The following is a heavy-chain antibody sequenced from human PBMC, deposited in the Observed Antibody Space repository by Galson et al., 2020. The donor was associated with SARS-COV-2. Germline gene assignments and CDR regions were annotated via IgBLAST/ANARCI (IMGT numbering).Heavy chain of an antibody. CDR1: GGSIGSHY. CDR2: IYFSGSR. V-gene: IGHV4-59*11. Sequence: SETLSLTCSVSGGSIGSHYWSWIRQRPGKGLEWIAYIYFSGSRNYNPSLQSRVTISIDTSKNQFSLNLRSVTAADTAVYYCARGAETAAGVFDLWGQGTQVTVSS. J-gene: IGHJ4*02. D-gene: IGHD6-13*01. CDR3: ARGAETAAGVFDL.